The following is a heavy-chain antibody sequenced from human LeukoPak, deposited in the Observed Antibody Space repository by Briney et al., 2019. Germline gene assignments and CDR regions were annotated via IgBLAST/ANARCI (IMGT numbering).Heavy chain of an antibody. D-gene: IGHD4-23*01. CDR3: AKERSLNGGYSDGYFDH. CDR2: ISNSGSNT. V-gene: IGHV3-23*01. CDR1: GFTFSNYA. Sequence: PGGSLRLSCVASGFTFSNYAMSWVRQTPGKGLEWASVISNSGSNTYYADSVKGRFTISRDNSKNTLYLQMNSLRAEDTALYHCAKERSLNGGYSDGYFDHWGQGTLVTVSS. J-gene: IGHJ4*02.